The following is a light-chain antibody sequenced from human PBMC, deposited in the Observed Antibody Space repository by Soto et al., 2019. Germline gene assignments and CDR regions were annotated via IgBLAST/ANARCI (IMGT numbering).Light chain of an antibody. CDR1: SEHSDYA. CDR3: QTWGTGIQV. Sequence: QLVLTQSPSASASLGASVQLTCTLSSEHSDYAIAWHQQQPEKGPRFLMKLNNAGRNMKGDGIPDRFSGSSSGAERYLTISSLQSEDEADYYCQTWGTGIQVFGGGTKLTVL. CDR2: LNNAGRN. J-gene: IGLJ2*01. V-gene: IGLV4-69*01.